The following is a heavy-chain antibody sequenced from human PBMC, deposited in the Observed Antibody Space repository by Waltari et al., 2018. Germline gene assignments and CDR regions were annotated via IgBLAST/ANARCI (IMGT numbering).Heavy chain of an antibody. CDR3: ARHLYSIDYLELAK. D-gene: IGHD3-22*01. CDR2: IRDSGVIT. CDR1: GFNFISYA. V-gene: IGHV3-23*01. Sequence: EEHLLESGGGLAQPGGSLRLSCAASGFNFISYAMSWVRQAPGKGLEWVSGIRDSGVITKYADSVKGRFTVSRDKSKNTVFLHLNSLRAEDTAIYYCARHLYSIDYLELAKWGQGTLVTVSS. J-gene: IGHJ4*02.